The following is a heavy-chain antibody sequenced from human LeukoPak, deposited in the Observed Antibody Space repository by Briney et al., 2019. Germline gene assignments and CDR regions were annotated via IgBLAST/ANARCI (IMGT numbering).Heavy chain of an antibody. J-gene: IGHJ4*02. CDR2: ISGSGGST. CDR1: GFTFSNYA. D-gene: IGHD3-22*01. V-gene: IGHV3-23*01. CDR3: AKDPGTYYYDSSGYYYVW. Sequence: GGSLRLSCAASGFTFSNYAMSWVRQAPGKGLEWVSAISGSGGSTYYADSVKGRFTISRDNSKNTLYLQMNSLRAEDTAVYYCAKDPGTYYYDSSGYYYVWWGQGTLVTVSS.